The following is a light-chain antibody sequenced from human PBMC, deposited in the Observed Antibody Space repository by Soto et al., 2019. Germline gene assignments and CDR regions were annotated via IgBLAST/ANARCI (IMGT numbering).Light chain of an antibody. CDR2: GAS. J-gene: IGKJ4*01. V-gene: IGKV3-20*01. Sequence: EIVLTQSPGTLSLSPGGRATLSCRASQSVRSSYLAWYQQRPGQAPRLLIFGASFRATGIPDRFSGSGSGTYFPLTISRLEPEDFAVYYCQHYGSPLTFGGGTKVEIK. CDR3: QHYGSPLT. CDR1: QSVRSSY.